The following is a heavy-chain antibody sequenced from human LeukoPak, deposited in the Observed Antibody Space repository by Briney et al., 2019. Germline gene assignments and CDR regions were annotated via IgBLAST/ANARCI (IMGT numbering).Heavy chain of an antibody. CDR3: ARGPYVWGSYRSRDFDY. CDR1: GGSISSGGYY. J-gene: IGHJ4*02. V-gene: IGHV4-30-2*01. CDR2: IYHSGST. D-gene: IGHD3-16*02. Sequence: SETLSLTCTVSGGSISSGGYYWSWIRQPPGKGLEWIGYIYHSGSTYYNPSLKSRVTISVDTSKNQFSLKLSSVTAADTAVYYCARGPYVWGSYRSRDFDYWGQGTLVTVSS.